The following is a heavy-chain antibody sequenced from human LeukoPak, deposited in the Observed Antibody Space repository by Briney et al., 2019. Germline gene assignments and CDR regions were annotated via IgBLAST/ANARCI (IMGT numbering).Heavy chain of an antibody. J-gene: IGHJ4*02. CDR3: ATNYDLDS. D-gene: IGHD1-7*01. V-gene: IGHV3-23*01. Sequence: GGSLRLSCAASGFTFSSYAMSWVRQAPGKGLEWVSAISGSGGSTDYADSVKGRFTISRDNSKNTLYLQMSSLRAEDAALYYCATNYDLDSWGQGTLVTVSS. CDR1: GFTFSSYA. CDR2: ISGSGGST.